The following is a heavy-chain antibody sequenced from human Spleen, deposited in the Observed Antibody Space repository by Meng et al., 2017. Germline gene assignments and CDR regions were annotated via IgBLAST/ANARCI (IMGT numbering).Heavy chain of an antibody. Sequence: GESLKISCVASGFTFSSYWMHWVRQDPGKGLVWVSRINTDGSTTSYADSVKGRFTISRDNAKNTLYLQMNSLRAEDTAVYYCARAYGYCGGDCYSGFDYWGQGTLVTVSS. CDR2: INTDGSTT. D-gene: IGHD2-21*02. CDR1: GFTFSSYW. CDR3: ARAYGYCGGDCYSGFDY. V-gene: IGHV3-74*01. J-gene: IGHJ4*02.